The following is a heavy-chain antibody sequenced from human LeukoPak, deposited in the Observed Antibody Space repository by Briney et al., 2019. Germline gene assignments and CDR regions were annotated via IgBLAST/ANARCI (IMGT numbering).Heavy chain of an antibody. CDR1: GYTFTDYY. J-gene: IGHJ5*02. Sequence: GASVKVSCKASGYTFTDYYIHWVRQAPGQGLEWMGWINPNSGDTNYAQKFQGWVTMTRDMSISTAYMELSRLRSDDTAVYYCAREGRLLWFGELRGPWFDPWGQGTLVTVSS. CDR2: INPNSGDT. D-gene: IGHD3-10*01. CDR3: AREGRLLWFGELRGPWFDP. V-gene: IGHV1-2*04.